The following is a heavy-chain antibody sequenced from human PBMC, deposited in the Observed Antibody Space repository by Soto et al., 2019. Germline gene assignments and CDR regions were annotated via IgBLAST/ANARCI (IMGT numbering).Heavy chain of an antibody. Sequence: QVQLKESGPGLVKPSQTLSLTCTVSGGSINSGGYYWSWIRQHPGKGLEWIGYIYYSGSTFYNPSLRSRVTVSVDTSKNQFSLRLTSVTAADTAVYSCARDRAIRDSGGPWLDPWGQGPLVTVSS. CDR1: GGSINSGGYY. CDR3: ARDRAIRDSGGPWLDP. V-gene: IGHV4-31*03. D-gene: IGHD3-10*01. J-gene: IGHJ5*02. CDR2: IYYSGST.